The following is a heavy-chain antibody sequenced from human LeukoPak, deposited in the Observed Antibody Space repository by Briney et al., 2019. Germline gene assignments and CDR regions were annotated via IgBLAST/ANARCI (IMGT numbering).Heavy chain of an antibody. J-gene: IGHJ4*02. CDR1: GGSFSGYY. CDR3: ARYYGGVDH. V-gene: IGHV4-34*01. D-gene: IGHD4-23*01. Sequence: SGTLSLTCAVYGGSFSGYYWSWIRQPPGKGLEWIGEINHSGSTNYNPSLKSRDTISVDTSKNQFSLKLSSVTAADTAVYYCARYYGGVDHWGQGTLVTVSS. CDR2: INHSGST.